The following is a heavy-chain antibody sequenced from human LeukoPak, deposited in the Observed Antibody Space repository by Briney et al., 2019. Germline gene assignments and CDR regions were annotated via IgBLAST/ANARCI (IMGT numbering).Heavy chain of an antibody. J-gene: IGHJ4*02. Sequence: SETLSLTCTVSGYSISSGYYWGWIRPPPGKGLEGIGRIYHGGSTYYNPSLKSRVTISGETSKNEVSLKLSSVTAADTTVYYCARTPYYGYLKWNYWGQGTLVTVSS. CDR3: ARTPYYGYLKWNY. CDR2: IYHGGST. V-gene: IGHV4-38-2*02. CDR1: GYSISSGYY. D-gene: IGHD3-10*01.